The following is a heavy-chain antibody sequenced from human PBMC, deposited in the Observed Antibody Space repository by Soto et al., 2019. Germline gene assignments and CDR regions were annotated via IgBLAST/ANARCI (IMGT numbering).Heavy chain of an antibody. CDR3: AKETHLYSSGCYYS. D-gene: IGHD6-19*01. J-gene: IGHJ4*02. V-gene: IGHV3-9*01. Sequence: EVQLVESGGGLVQPGRSLRLSCAASGFTFDDYAMHWVRQAPGKGLEWVSGISWNSGSIGYADFVKGRFTISRDNAKNSLYLQMNSLSAEDTALYYCAKETHLYSSGCYYSWGQGTLVTVSS. CDR2: ISWNSGSI. CDR1: GFTFDDYA.